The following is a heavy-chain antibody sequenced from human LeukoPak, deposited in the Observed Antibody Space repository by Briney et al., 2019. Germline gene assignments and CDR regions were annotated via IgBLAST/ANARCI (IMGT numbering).Heavy chain of an antibody. J-gene: IGHJ6*02. V-gene: IGHV4-34*01. CDR2: INHSGST. CDR1: GGSFSGYY. CDR3: ARGKAMDV. Sequence: PSETLSLTCAVYGGSFSGYYWSWIRQPPGKGLEWIGKINHSGSTNYNPSLKSRVTISVDTSKSQFSLKLTSVTAADTAVYYCARGKAMDVWGHGTTVTVSS.